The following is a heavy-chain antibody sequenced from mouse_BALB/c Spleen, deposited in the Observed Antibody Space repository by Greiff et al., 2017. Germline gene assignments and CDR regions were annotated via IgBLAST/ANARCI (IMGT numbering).Heavy chain of an antibody. CDR1: GYSITSDYA. CDR3: ASMIRDWFAY. V-gene: IGHV3-2*02. D-gene: IGHD2-4*01. CDR2: ISYSGST. J-gene: IGHJ3*01. Sequence: DVQLQESGPGLVKPSQSLSLTCTVTGYSITSDYAWNWIRQFPGNKLEWMGYISYSGSTSYNPSLKSRISITRDTSKNQFFQQLNSVTTEDTATYYCASMIRDWFAYWGQGTLVTVSA.